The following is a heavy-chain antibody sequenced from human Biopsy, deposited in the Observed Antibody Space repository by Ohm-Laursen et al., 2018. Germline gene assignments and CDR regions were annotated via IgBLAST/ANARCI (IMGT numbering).Heavy chain of an antibody. D-gene: IGHD4-23*01. V-gene: IGHV3-11*01. CDR2: ISGGGTI. J-gene: IGHJ6*02. CDR3: ARDTRWSPYSMDV. Sequence: LSLTCTLSGDSITRSYWSWIRQSPGRGLEWVSYISGGGTIYYGDSMKGRVTISRDNAKNSLYLQMHSLRAEDTAVYYCARDTRWSPYSMDVWGQGTTVTVSS. CDR1: GDSITRSY.